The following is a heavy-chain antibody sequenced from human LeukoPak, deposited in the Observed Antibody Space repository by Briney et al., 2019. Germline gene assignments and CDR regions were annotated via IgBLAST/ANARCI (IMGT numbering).Heavy chain of an antibody. CDR3: TTLGYHLDS. D-gene: IGHD3-22*01. CDR1: GFDFRAYE. J-gene: IGHJ4*02. CDR2: FAGSDTTT. V-gene: IGHV3-48*03. Sequence: PGGSLTLSCAASGFDFRAYEMNWVRQAPGKGLEWVAYFAGSDTTTHYADSVKGRFTISRDNARNFLYLQMSNLRPEDTALYYFTTLGYHLDSWGEGTLVSVPS.